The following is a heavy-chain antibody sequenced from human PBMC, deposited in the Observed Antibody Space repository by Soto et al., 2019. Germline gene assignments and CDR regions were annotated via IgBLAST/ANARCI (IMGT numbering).Heavy chain of an antibody. V-gene: IGHV4-4*02. D-gene: IGHD3-16*01. CDR2: IYHSGST. CDR3: ARERAFGESSPGYYYYGMDV. J-gene: IGHJ6*02. Sequence: QVQLQESGPGLVKPSGTLSLTCAVSGGSISSSNWWSWVRQTPGKGLEWIGEIYHSGSTNYNPSPESRDSISVNTTKNHFSLMLSSVSAADTAVYYCARERAFGESSPGYYYYGMDVWGQGTTVTVSS. CDR1: GGSISSSNW.